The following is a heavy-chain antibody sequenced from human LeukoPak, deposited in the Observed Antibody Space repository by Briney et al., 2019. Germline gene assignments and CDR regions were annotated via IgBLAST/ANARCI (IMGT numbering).Heavy chain of an antibody. V-gene: IGHV1-2*02. D-gene: IGHD6-13*01. CDR3: ARGGSSWYVVHPTEDY. J-gene: IGHJ4*02. CDR1: GYTFTGYY. Sequence: ASVKVSCKASGYTFTGYYMHWVRQAPGQGLEWMGWINPDSGGTNYAQKFQGRVTMTRDTSISTAYMELSRLRSDDTAVYYCARGGSSWYVVHPTEDYWGQGTLVTVSS. CDR2: INPDSGGT.